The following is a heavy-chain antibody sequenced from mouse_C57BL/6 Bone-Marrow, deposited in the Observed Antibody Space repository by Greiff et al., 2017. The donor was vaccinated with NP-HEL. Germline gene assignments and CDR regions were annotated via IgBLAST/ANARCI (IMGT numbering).Heavy chain of an antibody. D-gene: IGHD1-1*01. CDR2: INPYNGGT. V-gene: IGHV1-19*01. J-gene: IGHJ2*01. CDR1: GYTFTDYY. CDR3: AGEGDYYGSSLDY. Sequence: VQLQQSGPVLVKPGASVKMSCKASGYTFTDYYMNWVKQSHGKSLEWIGVINPYNGGTSYNQKFKGKATLTVDKSSSTAYMELNSLTSEDSAVYYCAGEGDYYGSSLDYWGQGTTLTVSS.